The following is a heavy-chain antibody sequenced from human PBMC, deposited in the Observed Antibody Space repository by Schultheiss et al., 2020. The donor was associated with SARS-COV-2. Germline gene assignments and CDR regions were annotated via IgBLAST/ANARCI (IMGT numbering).Heavy chain of an antibody. J-gene: IGHJ5*02. CDR3: MRAITISNWFDP. D-gene: IGHD3-3*01. V-gene: IGHV4-38-2*02. CDR1: GFSISSGAY. Sequence: SETLSLTCTVSGFSISSGAYWGWIRQPPGKGLEWIGTIYHSGNSYYNPSLKSRVAVSMDTSKNHFSLKLSSVTAADTAVYYCMRAITISNWFDPWGQGTLVTVSS. CDR2: IYHSGNS.